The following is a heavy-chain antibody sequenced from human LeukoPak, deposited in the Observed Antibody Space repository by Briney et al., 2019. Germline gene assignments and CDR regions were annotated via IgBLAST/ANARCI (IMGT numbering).Heavy chain of an antibody. CDR2: INPNSGGT. CDR3: ARRGYCSSTSCYNEDNFDY. J-gene: IGHJ4*02. V-gene: IGHV1-2*06. Sequence: PGASVKVSCKASGYTFTGYYMHWVRQAPGQGLEWMGRINPNSGGTNYAQKFQGRVTMTRDTSISTAYMELSRLRSDDTAVYYCARRGYCSSTSCYNEDNFDYWGQGTLVTVSS. CDR1: GYTFTGYY. D-gene: IGHD2-2*01.